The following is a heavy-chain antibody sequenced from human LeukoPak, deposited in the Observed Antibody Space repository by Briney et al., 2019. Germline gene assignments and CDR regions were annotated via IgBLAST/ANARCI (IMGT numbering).Heavy chain of an antibody. CDR2: ISWNSGSI. V-gene: IGHV3-9*03. J-gene: IGHJ4*02. CDR3: AKAAYYYGSGSYYYFVY. CDR1: GFTFDDYA. Sequence: GRSLRLSCAASGFTFDDYAMHWVRQAPGKGLDWVSGISWNSGSIGYADSVKGRFTISRDNAKNSLYLQMNSLRSEDMALYYCAKAAYYYGSGSYYYFVYWGQGTLVTVSS. D-gene: IGHD3-10*01.